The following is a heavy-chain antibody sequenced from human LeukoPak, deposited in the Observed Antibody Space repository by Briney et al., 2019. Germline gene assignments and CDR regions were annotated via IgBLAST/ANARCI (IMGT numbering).Heavy chain of an antibody. CDR2: IYYSGST. V-gene: IGHV4-59*12. CDR3: VTPSYYYYGMDV. Sequence: SETLSLTCTVSGGSISSYYWSWIRQPPGKGLEWIGYIYYSGSTNYNPSLKSRATISVDTSKNQFSLKLSSVTAADTAVYYCVTPSYYYYGMDVWGQGTTVTVSS. CDR1: GGSISSYY. J-gene: IGHJ6*02.